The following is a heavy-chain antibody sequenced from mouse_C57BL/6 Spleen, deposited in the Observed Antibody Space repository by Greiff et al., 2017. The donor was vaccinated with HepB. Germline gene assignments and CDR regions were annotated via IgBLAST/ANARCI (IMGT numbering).Heavy chain of an antibody. D-gene: IGHD2-5*01. CDR2: IDPETGGT. V-gene: IGHV1-15*01. Sequence: VKLMESGAELVRPGASVTLSCKASGYTFTDYEMHWVKQTPVHGLEWIGAIDPETGGTAYNQKFKGKAILTADKSSSTAYMELRSLTSEDSAVYYCTRSYYSNPFAYWGQGTLVTVSA. CDR3: TRSYYSNPFAY. CDR1: GYTFTDYE. J-gene: IGHJ3*01.